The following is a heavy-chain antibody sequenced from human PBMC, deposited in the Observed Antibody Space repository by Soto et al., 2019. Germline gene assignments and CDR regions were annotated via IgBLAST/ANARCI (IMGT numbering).Heavy chain of an antibody. CDR1: GLSVRNNY. CDR3: VRPLPSGRNYGMDV. V-gene: IGHV3-53*01. CDR2: IYNDGTT. J-gene: IGHJ6*02. D-gene: IGHD3-10*01. Sequence: GGSLRLSCTASGLSVRNNYMSWVRQAPGMGLEWVSVIYNDGTTYYADSVKGRFTLSRDTSKNTLSLQMDSLRAEDTAVYYCVRPLPSGRNYGMDVWDQGTTVTVSS.